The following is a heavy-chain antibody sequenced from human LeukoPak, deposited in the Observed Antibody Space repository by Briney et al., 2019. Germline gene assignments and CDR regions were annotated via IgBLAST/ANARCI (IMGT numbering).Heavy chain of an antibody. CDR1: GFTFSKYD. D-gene: IGHD6-13*01. CDR2: ISRDGTT. Sequence: GGSLRLSCAASGFTFSKYDMYWIRQAPGKGLECVSVISRDGTTYYADSVKGRFTISRDNSQNTLSLQMNSLKAEDTAVYYCAKTGTPWYYFDYWGQGTLVTVSS. J-gene: IGHJ4*02. CDR3: AKTGTPWYYFDY. V-gene: IGHV3-23*01.